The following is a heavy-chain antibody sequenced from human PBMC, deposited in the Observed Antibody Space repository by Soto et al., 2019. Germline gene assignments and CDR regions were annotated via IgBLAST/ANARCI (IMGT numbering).Heavy chain of an antibody. CDR1: GFTFSSYA. Sequence: EVQLLESGGGLVQPGGSLRLSCAASGFTFSSYAMSWVRQAPGKGLEWVSAISGSGGSTYYADSVKGRFTISRDNSKNTLYLQMNSLRAEDTAVYYCAKDTGHNYDFWSGYPKYYFDYWGQGTLVTVSS. J-gene: IGHJ4*02. CDR3: AKDTGHNYDFWSGYPKYYFDY. D-gene: IGHD3-3*01. CDR2: ISGSGGST. V-gene: IGHV3-23*01.